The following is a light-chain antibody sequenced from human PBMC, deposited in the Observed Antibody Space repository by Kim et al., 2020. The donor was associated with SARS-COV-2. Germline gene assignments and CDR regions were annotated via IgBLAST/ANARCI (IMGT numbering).Light chain of an antibody. CDR1: QSVSSSY. CDR2: NAS. CDR3: QQYGSSPQT. V-gene: IGKV3-20*01. J-gene: IGKJ1*01. Sequence: SQGERATHSCRARQSVSSSYLAWYQQKPGQAPRLLIYNASSRATGIPDRFSGSGSGTDFTLTISRLEPEDFAVYYCQQYGSSPQTFGQGTKVEIK.